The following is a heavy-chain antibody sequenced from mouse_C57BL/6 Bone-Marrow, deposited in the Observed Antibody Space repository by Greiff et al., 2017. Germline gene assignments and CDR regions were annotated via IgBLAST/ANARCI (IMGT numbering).Heavy chain of an antibody. CDR3: TRIAY. Sequence: LVESGAELVRPGASVKLSCTASGFNIKDDYMHWVKQRPEQGLEWIGWIDPENGDTEYASKFQGKATITVDTSSNTAYLQLSSLTSEDTAVDYCTRIAYWGQGTLVTDSA. V-gene: IGHV14-4*01. J-gene: IGHJ3*01. CDR1: GFNIKDDY. CDR2: IDPENGDT.